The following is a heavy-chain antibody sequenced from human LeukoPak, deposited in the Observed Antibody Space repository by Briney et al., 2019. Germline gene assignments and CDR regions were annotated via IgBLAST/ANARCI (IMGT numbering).Heavy chain of an antibody. CDR1: GYTFTGYY. Sequence: ASVKVSCKASGYTFTGYYMHWVRQAPGQGLEWMGWINPNSGGTNYAQKFQGRVTMTRDTSTSTAYMELRSLRSDDTAVYYCARVLYSSSWYFKGDYYYAMDVWGQGTTVTVSS. D-gene: IGHD6-13*01. CDR3: ARVLYSSSWYFKGDYYYAMDV. CDR2: INPNSGGT. J-gene: IGHJ6*02. V-gene: IGHV1-2*02.